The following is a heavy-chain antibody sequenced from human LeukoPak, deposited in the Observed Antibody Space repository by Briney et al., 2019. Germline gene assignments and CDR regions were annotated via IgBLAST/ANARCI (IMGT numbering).Heavy chain of an antibody. V-gene: IGHV3-74*01. CDR2: INPGGSSI. Sequence: GGSLRLSCAASGFTFSDYYMSWIRQAPGKGLVWVARINPGGSSITYADSVKGRFTISRDNAKNTLYLQMDSLRAEDTGVYYCARSNQADDYWGQGTLVTVSS. D-gene: IGHD1-14*01. CDR1: GFTFSDYY. J-gene: IGHJ4*02. CDR3: ARSNQADDY.